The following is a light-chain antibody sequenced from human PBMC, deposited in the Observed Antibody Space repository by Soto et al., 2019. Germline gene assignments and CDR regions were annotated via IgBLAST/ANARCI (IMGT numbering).Light chain of an antibody. J-gene: IGKJ1*01. CDR2: KAS. V-gene: IGKV1-5*03. Sequence: DIQMTHSPSTLSGSVGDIVTITCRASQTISSWLAWYQQKPGKAPKLLIYKASTLKSGVPSRFSGSGSGTEFTLTISSLQPDDFATYYCQHYNSYSEACGQGTKGDIK. CDR1: QTISSW. CDR3: QHYNSYSEA.